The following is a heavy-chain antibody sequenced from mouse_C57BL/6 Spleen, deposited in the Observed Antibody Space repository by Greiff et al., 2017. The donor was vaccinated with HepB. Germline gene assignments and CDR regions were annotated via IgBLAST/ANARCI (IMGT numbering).Heavy chain of an antibody. CDR2: INPNNGGT. Sequence: VQLKQSGPELVKPGASVKMSCKASGYTFTDYNMHWVKQSHGKSLEWIGYINPNNGGTSYNQKFKGKATLTVNKSYSTAYMELRSLTSEDSAVYDCAIGGDDDGDAMDYWGQGTSVTVSA. CDR3: AIGGDDDGDAMDY. D-gene: IGHD2-4*01. J-gene: IGHJ4*01. CDR1: GYTFTDYN. V-gene: IGHV1-22*01.